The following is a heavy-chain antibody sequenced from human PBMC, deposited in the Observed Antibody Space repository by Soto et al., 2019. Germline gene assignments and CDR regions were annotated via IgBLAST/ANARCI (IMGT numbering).Heavy chain of an antibody. CDR3: AREDIVVVPAAIVDYYYYGMDV. CDR2: INPNSGGT. D-gene: IGHD2-2*02. J-gene: IGHJ6*02. CDR1: GYTFTGYY. V-gene: IGHV1-2*02. Sequence: QVQLVQSGAEVKKPGASVKVSCKASGYTFTGYYMHWVRQAPGQGLEWMGWINPNSGGTNYAQKFQARATMTRETSTSTAYMELSRLRSDDTAVYYCAREDIVVVPAAIVDYYYYGMDVWGQGTTVTVSS.